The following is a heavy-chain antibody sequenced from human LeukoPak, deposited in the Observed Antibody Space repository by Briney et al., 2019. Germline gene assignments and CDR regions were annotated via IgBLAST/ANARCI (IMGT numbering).Heavy chain of an antibody. J-gene: IGHJ4*02. V-gene: IGHV3-30*18. D-gene: IGHD5-18*01. CDR2: ISYDGSNK. CDR1: GFTFSSYG. CDR3: AKATDTAMEEYYFDY. Sequence: GRSLRLSCAASGFTFSSYGMHWVRQAPGKGLEWVAVISYDGSNKYYADSVKGRFTISRDNSKNTLYLQMNRLRAEDTAVYYCAKATDTAMEEYYFDYWGQGTLVTVSS.